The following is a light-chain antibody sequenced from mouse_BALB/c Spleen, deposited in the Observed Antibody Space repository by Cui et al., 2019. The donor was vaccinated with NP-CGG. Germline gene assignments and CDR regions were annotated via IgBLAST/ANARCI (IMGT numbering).Light chain of an antibody. CDR1: TGAVTTSNY. Sequence: QAVVTQESALTTSPGETVTLTCRSSTGAVTTSNYANWVQEKQDHLCTGLIGGTNNRAPGVPARFSGSLIGDKAALTSTGAQTEDEAIYFCALWYSNHWVFGGGTKLTVL. CDR3: ALWYSNHWV. J-gene: IGLJ1*01. CDR2: GTN. V-gene: IGLV1*01.